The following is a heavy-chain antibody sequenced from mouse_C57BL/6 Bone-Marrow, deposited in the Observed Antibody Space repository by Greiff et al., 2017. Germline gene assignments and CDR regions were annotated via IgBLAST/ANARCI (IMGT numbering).Heavy chain of an antibody. Sequence: QVQLQQPGAELVMPGASVKLSCKASGYTFTSYWMHWVKQRPGQGLEWIGEIDPSDTYTNYNQKFQGKSTLTVDKSSSTAHMQLSSLTSEDSAVYYCARDDYGSSGAMDYWVQGTSVTVAS. CDR3: ARDDYGSSGAMDY. D-gene: IGHD1-1*01. CDR2: IDPSDTYT. J-gene: IGHJ4*01. CDR1: GYTFTSYW. V-gene: IGHV1-69*01.